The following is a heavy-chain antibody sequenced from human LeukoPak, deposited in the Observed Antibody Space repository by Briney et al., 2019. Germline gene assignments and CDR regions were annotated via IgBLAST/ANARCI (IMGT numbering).Heavy chain of an antibody. CDR3: ARDCSGGSCYGAFDI. CDR2: IYDSGST. CDR1: GGSFSGYY. Sequence: PSETLSLTCAVYGGSFSGYYWSWIRQPPGKGLEWIGYIYDSGSTYYNPSLKSRITISVDTSENRFSLKLSSVTATDTAVYYCARDCSGGSCYGAFDIWGQGTMVTVSS. J-gene: IGHJ3*02. V-gene: IGHV4-34*09. D-gene: IGHD2-15*01.